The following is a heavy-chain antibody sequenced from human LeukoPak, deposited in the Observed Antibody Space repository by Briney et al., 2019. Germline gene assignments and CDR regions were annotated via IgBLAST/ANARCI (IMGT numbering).Heavy chain of an antibody. CDR3: ARTGAPSSDWLDP. CDR2: VYPNSGGK. V-gene: IGHV1-2*02. Sequence: ASVKVSCKASGYTFTGYYMHWLRQAPGQGLEWMGWVYPNSGGKNYAQKFQGRVAMTSDTSVNTAYMELTRLTSDDAAVYYCARTGAPSSDWLDPWGLGTLVTVSS. D-gene: IGHD1-1*01. CDR1: GYTFTGYY. J-gene: IGHJ5*02.